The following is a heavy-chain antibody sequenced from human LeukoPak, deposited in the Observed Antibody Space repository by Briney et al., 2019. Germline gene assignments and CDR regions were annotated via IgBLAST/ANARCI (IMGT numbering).Heavy chain of an antibody. CDR3: ARGRELLTQDY. Sequence: PGGSLRLSCAASGFTFSSYAMSWVRQAPGKGLEWVSAISGSGGSTYYADSVKGRFTISRDNAKNSLYLQMNSLRAEDTAVYYCARGRELLTQDYWGQGTLVTVSS. D-gene: IGHD1-26*01. CDR1: GFTFSSYA. V-gene: IGHV3-23*01. J-gene: IGHJ4*02. CDR2: ISGSGGST.